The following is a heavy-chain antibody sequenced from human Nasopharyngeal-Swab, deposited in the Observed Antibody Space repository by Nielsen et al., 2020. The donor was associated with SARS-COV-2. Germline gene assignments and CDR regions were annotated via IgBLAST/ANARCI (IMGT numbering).Heavy chain of an antibody. CDR3: VRGSYGHYDS. CDR1: GFTFSSYT. V-gene: IGHV3-21*06. D-gene: IGHD4-17*01. J-gene: IGHJ5*01. Sequence: GGSLRLSCPASGFTFSSYTMNWVRQAPGKGLEWVSSIRPTSDYIYYAESVKGRFTISRDNAKNSLFLQMNSLRAEETAIYYCVRGSYGHYDSWGQGALITVSS. CDR2: IRPTSDYI.